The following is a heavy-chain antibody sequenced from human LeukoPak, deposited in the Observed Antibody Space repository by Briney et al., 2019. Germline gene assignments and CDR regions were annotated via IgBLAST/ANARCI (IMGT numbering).Heavy chain of an antibody. V-gene: IGHV3-48*03. CDR2: ISSSGSTI. Sequence: RGSLRLSCAASGFTFSSYEMNWVRQAPGEGLEGVSYISSSGSTIYYADSVKGRFTISRDNAKNSLYLQMNSLRAEDTAVYYCARGVKYGHTNWFGPWGKGTLVTVSS. CDR3: ARGVKYGHTNWFGP. CDR1: GFTFSSYE. D-gene: IGHD2/OR15-2a*01. J-gene: IGHJ5*02.